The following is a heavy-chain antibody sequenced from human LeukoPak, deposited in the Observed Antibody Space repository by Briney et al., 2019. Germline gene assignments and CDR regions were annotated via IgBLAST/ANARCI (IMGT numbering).Heavy chain of an antibody. D-gene: IGHD3-10*01. CDR2: LTSTSNYI. CDR1: GFTFSGYI. Sequence: GGSLRLSCTASGFTFSGYIMSWVRQAPGKGLEWVSSLTSTSNYIYYADSVKGRFTISRDNAKNSLYLQMNSLRAEDTAVYYCARCRLWGAEFHAFDIWGQGTTVTVSS. CDR3: ARCRLWGAEFHAFDI. J-gene: IGHJ3*02. V-gene: IGHV3-21*01.